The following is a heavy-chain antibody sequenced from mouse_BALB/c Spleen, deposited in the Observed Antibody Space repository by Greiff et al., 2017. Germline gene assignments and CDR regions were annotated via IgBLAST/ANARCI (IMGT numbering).Heavy chain of an antibody. V-gene: IGHV5-12-1*01. J-gene: IGHJ4*01. Sequence: EVMLVESGGDLVKPGGSLKLSCAASGFTFSSYDMSWVRQTPEKRLEWVAYISSGGGSTYYPDTVKGRFTISRDNAKNTLYLQMSSLKSEDTAMYYCARHGYYAMDYWGQGTSVTVSS. CDR1: GFTFSSYD. CDR2: ISSGGGST. CDR3: ARHGYYAMDY.